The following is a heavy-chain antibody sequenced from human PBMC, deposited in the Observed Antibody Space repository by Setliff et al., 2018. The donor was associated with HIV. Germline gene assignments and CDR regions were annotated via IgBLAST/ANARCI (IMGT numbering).Heavy chain of an antibody. J-gene: IGHJ6*03. D-gene: IGHD3-3*01. V-gene: IGHV1-46*01. CDR3: ARDGYYNSWSGYGYYYYYMDV. Sequence: GASVKVSCKASGYTFTSYYMHWVRQAPGQGLEWMGIINPSGGSTRYAQKFQGRVTMTRDTSMSTVYMELSSLRSEDTAVYYCARDGYYNSWSGYGYYYYYMDVWGKGTTVTVSS. CDR2: INPSGGST. CDR1: GYTFTSYY.